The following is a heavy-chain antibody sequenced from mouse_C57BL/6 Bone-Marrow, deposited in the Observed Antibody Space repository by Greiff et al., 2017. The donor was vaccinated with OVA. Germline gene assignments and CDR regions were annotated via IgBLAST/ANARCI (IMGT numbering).Heavy chain of an antibody. J-gene: IGHJ2*01. V-gene: IGHV1-54*01. CDR3: ARSSYYGTFDY. CDR2: INPGSGGT. D-gene: IGHD1-1*01. CDR1: GYAFTNYL. Sequence: QVQLKQSGAELVRPGTSVKVSCKASGYAFTNYLIEWVKQRPGQGLEWIGVINPGSGGTNYNEKFKGKATLTADKSSSTAYMQLSSLTSEDSAVYFCARSSYYGTFDYWGQGTTLTVSS.